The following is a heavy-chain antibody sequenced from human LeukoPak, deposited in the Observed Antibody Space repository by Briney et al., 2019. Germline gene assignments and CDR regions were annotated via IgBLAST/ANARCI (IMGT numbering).Heavy chain of an antibody. CDR3: ARVNIVLMVYAIGWFDP. CDR2: IYYSGST. J-gene: IGHJ5*02. Sequence: PSETLSLTCTVSGGSISSSSDYWGWIRQPPGKGLEWIGNIYYSGSTFYNPSLKSRVTISVDTSKNQFSLKLSSVTAADTAVYYCARVNIVLMVYAIGWFDPWGQGTLVTVSS. CDR1: GGSISSSSDY. D-gene: IGHD2-8*01. V-gene: IGHV4-39*07.